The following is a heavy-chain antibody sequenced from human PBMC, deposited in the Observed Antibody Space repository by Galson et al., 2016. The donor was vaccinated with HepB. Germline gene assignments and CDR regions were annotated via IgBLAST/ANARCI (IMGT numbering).Heavy chain of an antibody. D-gene: IGHD2-21*02. CDR1: GGSFSGYY. Sequence: LSLTCAVYGGSFSGYYWSWIRQPPGTGLEWIGEINHSGSTNYNPSLKSRVTISVDTSKNQFSLKLSSVTAADTAVYYCAIKNAYCGGDCYSNWFDPWGQGTLVTVSS. CDR3: AIKNAYCGGDCYSNWFDP. V-gene: IGHV4-34*01. CDR2: INHSGST. J-gene: IGHJ5*02.